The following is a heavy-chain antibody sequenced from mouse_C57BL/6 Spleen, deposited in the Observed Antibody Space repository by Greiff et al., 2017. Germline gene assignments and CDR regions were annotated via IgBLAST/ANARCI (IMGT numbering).Heavy chain of an antibody. D-gene: IGHD2-2*01. CDR3: ARESYYGYDGCFDY. Sequence: EVQLQESGPGLAKPSQSLSLTCSVTGYSITSGYYWNWLRQFPGNNLEWMDYISYVVSTTYNPSLKKLSSITRDTSENQFFLKLKSVTTEDTATYYCARESYYGYDGCFDYWGQGTTLTVSS. CDR1: GYSITSGYY. CDR2: ISYVVST. J-gene: IGHJ2*01. V-gene: IGHV3-6*01.